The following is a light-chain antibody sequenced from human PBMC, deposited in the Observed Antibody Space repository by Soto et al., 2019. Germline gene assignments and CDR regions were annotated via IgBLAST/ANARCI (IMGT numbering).Light chain of an antibody. J-gene: IGKJ1*01. CDR2: AAS. Sequence: DIQMTQSPSILSASVGDRVTMTCRASQGISSWLVWYQQKPGKAPKLLIYAASSLQSGVPSRFSGSGSGTDFTLTISGLQPEDLATYYCQQANSFPWTFGQGTKVDIK. CDR1: QGISSW. CDR3: QQANSFPWT. V-gene: IGKV1-12*01.